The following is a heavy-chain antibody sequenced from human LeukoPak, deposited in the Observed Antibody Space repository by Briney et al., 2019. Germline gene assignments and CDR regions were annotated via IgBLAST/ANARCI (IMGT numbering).Heavy chain of an antibody. Sequence: GGSLRLSCVASRFIFSDYIINWVRQAPGKGLEWVSSISSHGNYIYYADSVKGRFSISRDNAKNSLYLQMNSLRAEDTAVYYCAGHNGNHYVAFDIWGQGTTVTVSS. J-gene: IGHJ3*02. CDR2: ISSHGNYI. V-gene: IGHV3-21*01. CDR3: AGHNGNHYVAFDI. CDR1: RFIFSDYI. D-gene: IGHD4-17*01.